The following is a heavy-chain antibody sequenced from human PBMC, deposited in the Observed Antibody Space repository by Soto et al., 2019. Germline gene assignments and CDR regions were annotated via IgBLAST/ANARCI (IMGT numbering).Heavy chain of an antibody. Sequence: ASVKVSCKASGYTFTSYYTHWVRQAPGQGLEWMGIINPSGGSTSYAQKFQGRVTMTRDTSTSTVYMELSSLRSEDTAVYYCARDFVVVPAAIDYGMDVWGQGTTVTVSS. CDR1: GYTFTSYY. CDR3: ARDFVVVPAAIDYGMDV. D-gene: IGHD2-2*02. CDR2: INPSGGST. V-gene: IGHV1-46*01. J-gene: IGHJ6*02.